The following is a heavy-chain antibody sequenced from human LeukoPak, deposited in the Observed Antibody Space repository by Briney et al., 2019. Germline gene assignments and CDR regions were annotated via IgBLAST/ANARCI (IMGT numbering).Heavy chain of an antibody. CDR1: GGSFSGYY. J-gene: IGHJ4*02. CDR3: AREVTQYDSSPRGFDY. Sequence: PSETLSLTCAVYGGSFSGYYWSWIRQPPGKGLEWIGEINHSGSTNYNPSLKSRVTISVDTSKNQFSLKLSSVTAADTAVYYRAREVTQYDSSPRGFDYWGQGTLVTVSS. D-gene: IGHD3-22*01. CDR2: INHSGST. V-gene: IGHV4-34*01.